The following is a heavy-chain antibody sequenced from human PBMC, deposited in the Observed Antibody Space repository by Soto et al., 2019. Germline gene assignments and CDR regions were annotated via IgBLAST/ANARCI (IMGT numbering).Heavy chain of an antibody. Sequence: WTWIRPSPGKGLEWIGEINHSGTANYSPSLKSRVTMSVETSKSQFSLKLSSVTAADTAVYYCARGRDDFSSGSFDHWGPGTLVTVSS. J-gene: IGHJ4*02. CDR2: INHSGTA. V-gene: IGHV4-34*01. CDR3: ARGRDDFSSGSFDH. D-gene: IGHD3-3*01.